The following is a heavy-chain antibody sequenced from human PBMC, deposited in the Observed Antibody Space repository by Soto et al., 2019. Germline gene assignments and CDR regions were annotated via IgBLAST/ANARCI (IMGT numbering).Heavy chain of an antibody. D-gene: IGHD4-17*01. CDR1: GGSISSGGYY. V-gene: IGHV4-31*03. CDR3: ARVWGYGGNSRFDY. J-gene: IGHJ4*02. CDR2: IYYSGST. Sequence: QVQLQESGPGLVKPSQTLSLTCTVSGGSISSGGYYWSWVRQHPGKGLDLIGYIYYSGSTYYNPSLKRRVIISLDTSKNQSSLKLSSVTAADTDVYYGARVWGYGGNSRFDYWGQGTLVIDSS.